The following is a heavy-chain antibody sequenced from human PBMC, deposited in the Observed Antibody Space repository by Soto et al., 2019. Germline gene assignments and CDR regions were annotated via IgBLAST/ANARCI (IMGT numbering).Heavy chain of an antibody. Sequence: GGSLRLSCAASGFTFSSYWMSWVRQAPGKGLEWVANIKQDGSEKYYVDSVKGRFTISRDNAKNSLYLQMNSLRAEDTAVYYCARTWNALGYWFDYWGQGTLVTVSS. CDR1: GFTFSSYW. V-gene: IGHV3-7*01. CDR2: IKQDGSEK. J-gene: IGHJ4*02. CDR3: ARTWNALGYWFDY. D-gene: IGHD1-1*01.